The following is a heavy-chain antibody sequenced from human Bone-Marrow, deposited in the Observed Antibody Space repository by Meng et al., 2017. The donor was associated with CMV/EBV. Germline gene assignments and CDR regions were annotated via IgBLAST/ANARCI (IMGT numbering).Heavy chain of an antibody. V-gene: IGHV4-4*02. D-gene: IGHD6-13*01. Sequence: SETLSLTCAVSGGSISSSNWWSWVRQPPGKGLEWIGEIYHSGSTNYNPSLKSRVTISVDTSKNQFSLKLSSVTAADTAVYYCARDRRIAAAVPYGMDVWGQGTTVTVSS. CDR1: GGSISSSNW. CDR2: IYHSGST. J-gene: IGHJ6*02. CDR3: ARDRRIAAAVPYGMDV.